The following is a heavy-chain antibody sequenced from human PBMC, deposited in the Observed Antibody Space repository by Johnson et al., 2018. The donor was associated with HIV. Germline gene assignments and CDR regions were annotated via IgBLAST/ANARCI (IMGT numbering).Heavy chain of an antibody. V-gene: IGHV3-30*03. Sequence: HVQLVESGGGVVQPGRSLRLSCVASGFTFSSYGMHWVRQAPGKGLEWVAIVSYDGSNKYFADSVKGRFTISRDNSKNTVFLQMNSLRPEDTAMYYCAAYYDFWSGSYTSGFDIWGQGTMVTVSS. CDR2: VSYDGSNK. J-gene: IGHJ3*02. CDR1: GFTFSSYG. D-gene: IGHD3-3*01. CDR3: AAYYDFWSGSYTSGFDI.